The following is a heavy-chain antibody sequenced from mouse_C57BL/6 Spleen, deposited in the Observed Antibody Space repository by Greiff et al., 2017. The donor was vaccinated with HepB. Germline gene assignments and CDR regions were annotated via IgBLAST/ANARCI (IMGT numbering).Heavy chain of an antibody. D-gene: IGHD1-1*01. J-gene: IGHJ1*03. CDR2: INPNNGGT. CDR3: ARYYGSSGWYFDV. CDR1: GYTFTDYY. Sequence: EVKLQQSGPELVKPGASVKISCKASGYTFTDYYMNWVKQSHGKSLEWIGDINPNNGGTSYNQKFKGKATLTVDKSSSTAYMELRSLTSEDSAVYYCARYYGSSGWYFDVWGTGTTVTVSS. V-gene: IGHV1-26*01.